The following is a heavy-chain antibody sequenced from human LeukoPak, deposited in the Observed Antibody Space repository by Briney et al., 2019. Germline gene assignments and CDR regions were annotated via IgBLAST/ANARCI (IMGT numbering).Heavy chain of an antibody. D-gene: IGHD4-11*01. CDR3: TRLVASGTVSNYADY. Sequence: GGSLRLSCAASGFTFSGSAMHWVRQASGKGLEWVGRTRSKANSYATAYAASVKGRFTISRDDSKNTAYLQMNSLKTEDTAVYYCTRLVASGTVSNYADYWGQGTLVTVSS. J-gene: IGHJ4*02. CDR1: GFTFSGSA. CDR2: TRSKANSYAT. V-gene: IGHV3-73*01.